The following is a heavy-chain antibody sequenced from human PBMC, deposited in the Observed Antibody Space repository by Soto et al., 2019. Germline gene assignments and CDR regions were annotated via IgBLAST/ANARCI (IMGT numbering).Heavy chain of an antibody. CDR2: IHHSGSI. V-gene: IGHV4-30-4*08. D-gene: IGHD2-21*02. CDR1: GGSISSDYYH. Sequence: QVQLQQSGPGLVKPSQTLSLTCTVSGGSISSDYYHWTWFARPQRGGLGWIGYIHHSGSILYNPSLKSRVTISVDTSKNQFSLHLSSVTAADTAVYFCAREDDGGDTLDVWGQGTTVTVSS. J-gene: IGHJ6*02. CDR3: AREDDGGDTLDV.